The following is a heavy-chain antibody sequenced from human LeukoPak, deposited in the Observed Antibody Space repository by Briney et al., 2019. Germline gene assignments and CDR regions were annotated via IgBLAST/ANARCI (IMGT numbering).Heavy chain of an antibody. CDR3: ARSGADYIWGSYRFGSWFDP. J-gene: IGHJ5*02. Sequence: SETLSLTCSVSGYSISSGYYWGWIRQPPGKGLEWIGSMSHSAGTYQNPSLKSRVTISIDTSKNQFFLKVNSVTAADTAVYYCARSGADYIWGSYRFGSWFDPWGQGTLVTVSS. D-gene: IGHD3-16*02. V-gene: IGHV4-38-2*02. CDR2: MSHSAGT. CDR1: GYSISSGYY.